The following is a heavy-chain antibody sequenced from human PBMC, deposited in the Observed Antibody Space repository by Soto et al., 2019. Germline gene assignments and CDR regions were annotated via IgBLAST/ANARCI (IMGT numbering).Heavy chain of an antibody. Sequence: QVHLQESGPGLVKPSETLSLTCTVSGGAINSYYWTWIRQPAGKGLEWIGRIYSSGSTKYNPSLQSRVTMSLDTSKNQFPLRLTSVTAADTAVYYCARGQRFSDWFDPWGQGTLVTVSS. D-gene: IGHD3-3*01. V-gene: IGHV4-4*07. CDR1: GGAINSYY. CDR3: ARGQRFSDWFDP. CDR2: IYSSGST. J-gene: IGHJ5*02.